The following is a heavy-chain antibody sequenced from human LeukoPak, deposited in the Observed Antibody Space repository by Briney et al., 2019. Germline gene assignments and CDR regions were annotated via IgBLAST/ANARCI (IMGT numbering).Heavy chain of an antibody. CDR1: GFTFSNFD. D-gene: IGHD6-19*01. J-gene: IGHJ4*02. Sequence: GGSLRLSCAGSGFTFSNFDMNWVRQAPGKGLEWVSAISGSGGSTYYADSVKGRFTISRDNSKNTLYLQMNSLRAEDTAVYYCAKVQWLAFDYWGQGTLVTVSS. V-gene: IGHV3-23*01. CDR2: ISGSGGST. CDR3: AKVQWLAFDY.